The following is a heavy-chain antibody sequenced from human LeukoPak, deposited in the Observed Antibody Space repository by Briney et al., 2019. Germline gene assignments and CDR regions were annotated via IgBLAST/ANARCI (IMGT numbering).Heavy chain of an antibody. CDR3: AKARVGSTWDSLDY. CDR1: GFTFDDYA. Sequence: GGSLRLSCAASGFTFDDYAMHWVRQAPGKGLEWVSLITWDGGGTYSADSVKGRFTISRDNSKTSLYMQMNSLRIEDTALYYCAKARVGSTWDSLDYWGQGTLVTVSS. D-gene: IGHD1-26*01. CDR2: ITWDGGGT. J-gene: IGHJ4*02. V-gene: IGHV3-43*02.